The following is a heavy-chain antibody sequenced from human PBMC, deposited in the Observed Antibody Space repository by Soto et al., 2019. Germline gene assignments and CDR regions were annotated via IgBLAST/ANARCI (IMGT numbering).Heavy chain of an antibody. V-gene: IGHV3-48*02. J-gene: IGHJ4*02. CDR1: GFSFSGYS. CDR2: IRRGGSPI. Sequence: EVQLVESGGGLVQPGGSLRLSCAASGFSFSGYSMNWVRLAPGKGLEWVAYIRRGGSPIYYADSVRGRFTISRDDAENSLYLQMNSLRDEDTAVYYGVRDPQALDYWGQGTLVTVSS. CDR3: VRDPQALDY.